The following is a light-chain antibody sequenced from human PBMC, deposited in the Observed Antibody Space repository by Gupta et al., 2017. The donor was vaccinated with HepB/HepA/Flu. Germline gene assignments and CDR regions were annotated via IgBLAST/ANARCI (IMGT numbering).Light chain of an antibody. J-gene: IGKJ5*01. CDR3: QQGSSFPLT. Sequence: EIVLNQSPDFQSVTPKEKVTITCRASQRIGTSLNWYQQKPKQSPKLLMKYASQADSGLPSRFSGSGSGTDFTLTISGREAEDAATYYCQQGSSFPLTFGQGTQVEIK. CDR1: QRIGTS. CDR2: YAS. V-gene: IGKV6-21*01.